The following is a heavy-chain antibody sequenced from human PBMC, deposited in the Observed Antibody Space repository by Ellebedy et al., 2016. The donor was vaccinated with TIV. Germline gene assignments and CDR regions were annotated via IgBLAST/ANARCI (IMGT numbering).Heavy chain of an antibody. D-gene: IGHD6-13*01. J-gene: IGHJ4*02. CDR1: GFTFTSYG. V-gene: IGHV3-33*01. Sequence: PGGSLRLSCAASGFTFTSYGMHWVRQAPGKGLEWVAVMWYDGSNEYYADSVKGRFTISRDNSKNTLYLQMNSLRAEDTAVYYCARDILGSSSFDFWGQGTLVTVSS. CDR3: ARDILGSSSFDF. CDR2: MWYDGSNE.